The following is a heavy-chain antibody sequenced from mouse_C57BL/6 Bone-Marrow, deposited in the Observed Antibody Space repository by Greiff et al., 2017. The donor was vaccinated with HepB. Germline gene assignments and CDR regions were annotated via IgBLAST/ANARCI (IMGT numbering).Heavy chain of an antibody. V-gene: IGHV5-16*01. Sequence: DVKFVESEGGLVQPGSSMKLSCTASGFTFSDYYMAWVRQVPEKGLEWVANINYDGSSTYYLDSLKSRFIISRDNAKNILYLQMSSLKSEDTATYYCARGDYGSSYPYFDYWGQGTTLTVSS. CDR2: INYDGSST. D-gene: IGHD1-1*01. J-gene: IGHJ2*01. CDR1: GFTFSDYY. CDR3: ARGDYGSSYPYFDY.